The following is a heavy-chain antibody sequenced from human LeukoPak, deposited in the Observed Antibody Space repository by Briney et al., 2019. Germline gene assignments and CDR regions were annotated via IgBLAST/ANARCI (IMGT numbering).Heavy chain of an antibody. CDR3: ARPLVVLPAAIGGGYAFDI. V-gene: IGHV3-23*01. J-gene: IGHJ3*02. CDR2: TGLRGDNT. D-gene: IGHD2-2*01. Sequence: GGSLRLSCLASGFTFSNYAMSWVRQAPGKGLEWVSGTGLRGDNTYYADSVTGRFTISRDNSKNTLYLQMNSLRAEDTAVYYCARPLVVLPAAIGGGYAFDIWGKGTMVTVSS. CDR1: GFTFSNYA.